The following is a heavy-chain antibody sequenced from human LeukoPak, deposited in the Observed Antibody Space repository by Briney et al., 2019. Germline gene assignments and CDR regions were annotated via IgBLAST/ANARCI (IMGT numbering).Heavy chain of an antibody. CDR1: GFTFDDYG. V-gene: IGHV3-30*02. Sequence: GGSLRLSCAASGFTFDDYGMSWVRQAPGKGLEWVAFIRYDGSNKYYADSVKGRFTISRDNSKNTLYLQMNRLRAEDTAVYYCAKDTTTVTGHAFDIWGQGTMVTVSS. CDR2: IRYDGSNK. J-gene: IGHJ3*02. D-gene: IGHD4-17*01. CDR3: AKDTTTVTGHAFDI.